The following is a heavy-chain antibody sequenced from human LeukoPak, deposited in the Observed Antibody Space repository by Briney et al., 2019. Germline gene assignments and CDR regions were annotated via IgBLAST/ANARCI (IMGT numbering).Heavy chain of an antibody. J-gene: IGHJ4*02. CDR2: ISYDGSNK. Sequence: GGSLRLSCAASGFTFSSYGMHWVHQAPGKGLEWVAVISYDGSNKYYADSVKGRFTISRDNSKNTLYLQMNSLRAEDTAVYYCAKAVVYGDAGYYFDYWGQGTLVTVSS. V-gene: IGHV3-30*18. CDR3: AKAVVYGDAGYYFDY. D-gene: IGHD2-8*02. CDR1: GFTFSSYG.